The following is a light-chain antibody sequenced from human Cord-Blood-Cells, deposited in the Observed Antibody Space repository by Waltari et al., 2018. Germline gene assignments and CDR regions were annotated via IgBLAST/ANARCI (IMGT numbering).Light chain of an antibody. CDR2: EVS. CDR1: SSDVGGYNY. V-gene: IGLV2-8*01. J-gene: IGLJ1*01. CDR3: SSYAGSNNFDV. Sequence: QSALTQPPSASGSPGQSVTISCTGTSSDVGGYNYVSWYQQHPGKAPKPTIYEVSKRPSGVPDRFSGSKSDNTASLTVSGLQAEDEAEYYCSSYAGSNNFDVFGTGTKVTVL.